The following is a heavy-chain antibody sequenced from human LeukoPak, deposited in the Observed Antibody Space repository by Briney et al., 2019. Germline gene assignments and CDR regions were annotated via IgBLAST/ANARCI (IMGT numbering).Heavy chain of an antibody. CDR3: ARDPEYSSGGG. D-gene: IGHD6-19*01. V-gene: IGHV1-18*01. CDR1: GDTFTSSG. Sequence: ASVKVSCKASGDTFTSSGISWVRQAPGQGLEWMGWISVHNGNTNYAQKLQGRLTMTTDTGTITAYMELRSLRFDDTAVYYCARDPEYSSGGGWGQGTLVTVSS. CDR2: ISVHNGNT. J-gene: IGHJ4*02.